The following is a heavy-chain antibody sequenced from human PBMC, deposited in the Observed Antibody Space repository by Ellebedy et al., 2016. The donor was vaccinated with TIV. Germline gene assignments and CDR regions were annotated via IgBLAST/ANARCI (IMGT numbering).Heavy chain of an antibody. J-gene: IGHJ4*02. CDR3: ARGSWYGDYFDY. V-gene: IGHV3-13*04. CDR2: IGTAGDT. Sequence: GESLKISXAASGFTFSSYDMHWVRQATGKGLEWVSAIGTAGDTYYPGSVKGRFTISRENAKNSLYLQMNSLRAGDTAVYYCARGSWYGDYFDYWGQGTLVTVSS. D-gene: IGHD6-13*01. CDR1: GFTFSSYD.